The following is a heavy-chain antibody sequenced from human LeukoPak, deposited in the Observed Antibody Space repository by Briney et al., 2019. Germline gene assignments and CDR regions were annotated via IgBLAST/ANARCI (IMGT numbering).Heavy chain of an antibody. V-gene: IGHV3-9*01. J-gene: IGHJ3*02. Sequence: PGGSLRLSCAASGFTFDDYAMHWVRQAPGRGLEWVSGISWNSGSIVYADSVKGRFTISRDNAKNSLYLQMNSLRAEDTALYYCAKXLXSSXWYGNDAFDIWVQGTMVTVSS. CDR1: GFTFDDYA. D-gene: IGHD6-13*01. CDR2: ISWNSGSI. CDR3: AKXLXSSXWYGNDAFDI.